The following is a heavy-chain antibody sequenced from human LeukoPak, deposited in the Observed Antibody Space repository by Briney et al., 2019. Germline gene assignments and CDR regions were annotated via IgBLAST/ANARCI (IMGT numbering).Heavy chain of an antibody. CDR2: ISYDGSNK. Sequence: GGSLRLSCAASGFTFSSYAMHWVRQAPGKGLEWVAVISYDGSNKYYADSVKGRFTISRDNSKNTLYLQMNSLRAEDTAVYYCARTEEKYDFWSGYPIWGQGTMVTVSS. J-gene: IGHJ3*02. CDR1: GFTFSSYA. V-gene: IGHV3-30-3*01. D-gene: IGHD3-3*01. CDR3: ARTEEKYDFWSGYPI.